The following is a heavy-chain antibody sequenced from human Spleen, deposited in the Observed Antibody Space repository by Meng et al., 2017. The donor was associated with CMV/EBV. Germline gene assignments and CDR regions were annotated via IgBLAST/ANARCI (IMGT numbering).Heavy chain of an antibody. J-gene: IGHJ5*02. CDR2: ISGYNGKT. Sequence: YGISWVRQAPGKGLEWMGWISGYNGKTDYAQKVQGRVTMTTDTSTSTVYMELRSLRSDDTAVYYCARDPDIIVVPAVVGSPGGFDLWGQGTLVTVSS. CDR1: YG. D-gene: IGHD2-2*01. V-gene: IGHV1-18*01. CDR3: ARDPDIIVVPAVVGSPGGFDL.